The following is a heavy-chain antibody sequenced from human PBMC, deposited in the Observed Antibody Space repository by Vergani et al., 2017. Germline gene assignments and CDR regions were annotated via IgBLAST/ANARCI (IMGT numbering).Heavy chain of an antibody. CDR3: AKDRSGSYYGDFDY. CDR2: ISWNSGSI. D-gene: IGHD1-26*01. V-gene: IGHV3-9*01. CDR1: GFTFDDYA. J-gene: IGHJ4*02. Sequence: EVQLVESGGGLVQPGRSLRLSCAASGFTFDDYAMHWVRQAQGKGLEWVSGISWNSGSIGYADSVKGRFTISRDNAKNYLYLQMNSLRAENTALYYCAKDRSGSYYGDFDYWGQGTLVTVSS.